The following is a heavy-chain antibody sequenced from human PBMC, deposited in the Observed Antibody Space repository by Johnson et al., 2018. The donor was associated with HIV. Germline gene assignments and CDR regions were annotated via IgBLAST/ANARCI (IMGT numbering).Heavy chain of an antibody. J-gene: IGHJ3*02. CDR2: INSDGSST. V-gene: IGHV3-74*02. Sequence: EMQLVESGGGLVQPGGSLRLSCAASGFTFSSYWMHWVRQAPGKGLVWVSRINSDGSSTSYADSVKGRFTVSRDNAKNSFYLQMNSLRAEDTAVYYCARSVNAGRPFDIWGQGTLVTVSS. D-gene: IGHD2-8*01. CDR3: ARSVNAGRPFDI. CDR1: GFTFSSYW.